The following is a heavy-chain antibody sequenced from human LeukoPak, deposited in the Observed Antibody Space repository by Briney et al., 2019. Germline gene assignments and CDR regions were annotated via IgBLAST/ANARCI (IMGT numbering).Heavy chain of an antibody. J-gene: IGHJ4*02. CDR2: IYYSGST. V-gene: IGHV4-59*01. CDR1: GGSISSYY. CDR3: ASSITMVRGVISDY. D-gene: IGHD3-10*01. Sequence: PSETLSLTCTVSGGSISSYYWSWIRQPPVKGLEWIGYIYYSGSTNYNPSLKSRVTISVDTSKNQFSLKLSSVTAADTAVYYCASSITMVRGVISDYWGQGTLVTVSS.